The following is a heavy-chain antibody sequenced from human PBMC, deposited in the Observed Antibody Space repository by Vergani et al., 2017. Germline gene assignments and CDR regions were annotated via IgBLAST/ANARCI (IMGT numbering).Heavy chain of an antibody. CDR3: ARDQGDGYTDAFDI. V-gene: IGHV1-69*06. CDR1: GGTFSSSA. Sequence: QVQLVQSGAEVKKPGSSVKVSCKASGGTFSSSAINWVRQAPGQGLEWMGGIIPIFDTADYAQKFQGRLTITADKSTSTAYMELSSLRSDDTAVYYCARDQGDGYTDAFDIWGQGTMVTVSS. CDR2: IIPIFDTA. J-gene: IGHJ3*02. D-gene: IGHD5-24*01.